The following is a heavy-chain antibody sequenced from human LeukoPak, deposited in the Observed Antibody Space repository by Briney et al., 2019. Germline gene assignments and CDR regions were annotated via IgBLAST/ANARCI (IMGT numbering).Heavy chain of an antibody. CDR1: GGSFSGYY. Sequence: PSETLSLTCAVYGGSFSGYYWSWIRQPPGKGLEWIGEINHSGSTNYNPSLKSRVTISVGTSKNQFSLKLSSVTAADTAVYYCARAGGVAGLDYWGQGTLVTVSS. CDR2: INHSGST. CDR3: ARAGGVAGLDY. V-gene: IGHV4-34*01. J-gene: IGHJ4*02. D-gene: IGHD3-16*01.